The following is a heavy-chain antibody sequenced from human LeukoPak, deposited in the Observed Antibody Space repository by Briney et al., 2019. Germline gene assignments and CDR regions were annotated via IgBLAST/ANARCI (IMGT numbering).Heavy chain of an antibody. J-gene: IGHJ4*02. Sequence: SETLSLTCTVSGGSISSGDYYWSWIRQPPGKGLEWIGYIYYSGSTYYNPSLKSRVTISLGTSKNQFSLKRSSVTGADTAVYYCARVEWELLPTYWGQGTLLTVSS. D-gene: IGHD1-26*01. V-gene: IGHV4-30-4*08. CDR2: IYYSGST. CDR1: GGSISSGDYY. CDR3: ARVEWELLPTY.